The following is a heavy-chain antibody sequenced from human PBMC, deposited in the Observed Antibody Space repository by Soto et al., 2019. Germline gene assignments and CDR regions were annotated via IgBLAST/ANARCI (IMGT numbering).Heavy chain of an antibody. CDR1: GYSFTSYW. J-gene: IGHJ6*02. CDR2: IYPGDPDT. V-gene: IGHV5-51*01. D-gene: IGHD1-26*01. CDR3: ARPNGRGESSYYYGMDV. Sequence: GESLKISCKGSGYSFTSYWIGWVRQMPGKGLEWMGIIYPGDPDTRYSPSFQGQVTISADKSISTAYLQWSSLKASDTAMYYCARPNGRGESSYYYGMDVWGQGTTVTVSS.